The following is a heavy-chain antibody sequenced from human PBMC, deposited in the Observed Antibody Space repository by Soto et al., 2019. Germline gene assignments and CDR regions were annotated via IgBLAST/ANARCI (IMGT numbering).Heavy chain of an antibody. J-gene: IGHJ4*02. CDR1: GFTFSNYG. CDR2: ISYGSSST. V-gene: IGHV3-48*02. CDR3: ARGKYTYGSDY. Sequence: EVQLVESGGGLVQSGGSRRLSCTASGFTFSNYGMNWICQAPGKGLEWISFISYGSSSTYYADSVKGRFTISRDNAKNSLYLQMNSLRDEGTAVYYCARGKYTYGSDYWGQGAMVTVSS. D-gene: IGHD5-18*01.